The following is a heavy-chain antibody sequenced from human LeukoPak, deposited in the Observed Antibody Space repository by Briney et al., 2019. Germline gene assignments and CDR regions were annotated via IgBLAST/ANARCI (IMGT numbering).Heavy chain of an antibody. CDR2: ISNNGGYT. CDR1: GFTFSSSA. J-gene: IGHJ4*02. CDR3: AKQLGYCSDGSCYFPY. Sequence: GGSLRLSCAASGFTFSSSAMSWVRQAPGKGLEWVSAISNNGGYTYFADSVQGRFTISRDNSKSTLCLQMNSLRAEDTAVYYCAKQLGYCSDGSCYFPYWGQGTLVTVSS. D-gene: IGHD2-15*01. V-gene: IGHV3-23*01.